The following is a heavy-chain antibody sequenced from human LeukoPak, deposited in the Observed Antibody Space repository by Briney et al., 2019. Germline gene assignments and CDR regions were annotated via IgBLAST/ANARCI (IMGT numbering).Heavy chain of an antibody. CDR2: ISGSGDSR. CDR3: AKGVTTVRIYYHGMDV. D-gene: IGHD4-17*01. Sequence: LPGGSLRLSCAASGFTFSSSAMSWVRQAPGKGLEWVSLISGSGDSRYYADSVKGRFTISRDNAKNTLWLQMNSLRAEDTAVYYCAKGVTTVRIYYHGMDVWGQGTTVTVSS. J-gene: IGHJ6*02. CDR1: GFTFSSSA. V-gene: IGHV3-23*01.